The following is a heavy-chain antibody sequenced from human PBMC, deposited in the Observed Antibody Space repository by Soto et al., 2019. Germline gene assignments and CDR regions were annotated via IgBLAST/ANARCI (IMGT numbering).Heavy chain of an antibody. Sequence: QITLKESGPTLVKPTQTLTLTCTFSGFSLSTRGVGVAWIRQPPGKALEWLALIFWDDDKWYSPSLKSRLTITXDXPKNQVVLTMTNIDPVDTATYYCAHRPRGYAYYFDYWGQGTLVTVSS. D-gene: IGHD5-12*01. J-gene: IGHJ4*02. CDR2: IFWDDDK. CDR3: AHRPRGYAYYFDY. CDR1: GFSLSTRGVG. V-gene: IGHV2-5*02.